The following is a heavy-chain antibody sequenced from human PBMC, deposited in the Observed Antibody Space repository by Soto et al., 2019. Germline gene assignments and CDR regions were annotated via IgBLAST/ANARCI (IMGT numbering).Heavy chain of an antibody. D-gene: IGHD3-10*01. CDR3: ARDLCPLGSGSPCPTYGMDL. CDR2: LKPDNGGT. Sequence: QGQLVQSGAEVKPPGASVKVSCKASGYSFTGHYMHWVRQVSGKRLEFLGWLKPDNGGTYYAPKFQCRVTITRDTSTTTAYMELSGLSSDDTAVYYCARDLCPLGSGSPCPTYGMDLWGQGTTVAVSS. V-gene: IGHV1-2*02. CDR1: GYSFTGHY. J-gene: IGHJ6*02.